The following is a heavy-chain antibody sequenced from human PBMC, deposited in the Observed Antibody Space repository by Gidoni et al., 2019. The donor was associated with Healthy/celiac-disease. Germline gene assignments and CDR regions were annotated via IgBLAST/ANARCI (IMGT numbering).Heavy chain of an antibody. CDR2: IYYSGST. CDR1: GGSISSYY. J-gene: IGHJ4*02. V-gene: IGHV4-59*08. Sequence: QVQLQESGPGLVKPSETLSLTCTVPGGSISSYYWSWIRQPPGKGLEWIGYIYYSGSTNYNPSLKSRVTISVDTSKNQFSLKLSSVTAADTAVYYCARHGSYGSGSRYFDYWGQGTLVTVSS. CDR3: ARHGSYGSGSRYFDY. D-gene: IGHD3-10*01.